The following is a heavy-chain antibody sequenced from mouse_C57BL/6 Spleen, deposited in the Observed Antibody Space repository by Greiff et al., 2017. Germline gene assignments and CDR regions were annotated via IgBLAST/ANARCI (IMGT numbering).Heavy chain of an antibody. V-gene: IGHV1-69*01. CDR1: GYTFTSYW. D-gene: IGHD2-1*01. CDR2: IDPSDSYT. J-gene: IGHJ2*01. CDR3: ARGKLLDY. Sequence: VQLQQSGAELVMPGASVKLSCKASGYTFTSYWMHWVKQRPGQGLEWIGEIDPSDSYTNYNQKFKGKSTLTVDKSSSTAYMQLSSLTSEDSAVYYCARGKLLDYWGQGTTLTVSS.